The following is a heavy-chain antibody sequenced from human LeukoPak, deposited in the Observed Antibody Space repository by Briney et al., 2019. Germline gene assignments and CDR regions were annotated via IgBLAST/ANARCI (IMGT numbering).Heavy chain of an antibody. J-gene: IGHJ4*02. V-gene: IGHV3-64*01. CDR1: EFTFSSYA. Sequence: PGGSLRLSCAASEFTFSSYAMNWVRQAPGKGLEFVSIISGNGDNTFYANSVRGRFTVSRDNSKNTLYLQMASLRPEDMAVYYCARSRDGYNVVDYWGQGTLVTVSS. CDR3: ARSRDGYNVVDY. CDR2: ISGNGDNT. D-gene: IGHD5-24*01.